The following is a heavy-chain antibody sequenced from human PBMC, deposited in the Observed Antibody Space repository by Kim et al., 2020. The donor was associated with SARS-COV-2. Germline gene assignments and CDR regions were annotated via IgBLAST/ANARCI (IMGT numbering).Heavy chain of an antibody. CDR1: GFTFSSYA. CDR2: ISSNGGST. V-gene: IGHV3-64*01. D-gene: IGHD3-22*01. J-gene: IGHJ4*02. CDR3: ARSIPTYYYDSSGYSRALYYFDY. Sequence: GGSLRLSCAASGFTFSSYAMHWVRQAPGKGLEYVSAISSNGGSTYYANSVKGRFTISRDNSKNTLYLQMGSLRAEDMAVYYCARSIPTYYYDSSGYSRALYYFDYWGQGTLVTVSS.